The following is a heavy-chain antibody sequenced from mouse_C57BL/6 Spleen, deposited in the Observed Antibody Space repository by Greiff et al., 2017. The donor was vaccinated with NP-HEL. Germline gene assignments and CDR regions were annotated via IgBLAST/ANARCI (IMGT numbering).Heavy chain of an antibody. V-gene: IGHV1-52*01. CDR1: GYTFTSYW. J-gene: IGHJ1*03. Sequence: VQLQQPGAELVRPGSSVKLSCKASGYTFTSYWMHWVKQRPIQGLEWIGNIDPSDSETHYNQKFKDKATLTVDKSSSTAYMQLSSLTSEDSAVYYCAYNYGSNWYFDVWGTGTTVTVSS. CDR2: IDPSDSET. CDR3: AYNYGSNWYFDV. D-gene: IGHD1-1*01.